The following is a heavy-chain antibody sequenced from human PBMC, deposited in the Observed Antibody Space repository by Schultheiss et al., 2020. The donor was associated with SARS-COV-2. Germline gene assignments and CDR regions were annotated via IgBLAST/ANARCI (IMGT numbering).Heavy chain of an antibody. Sequence: GGSLRLSCAASGFTFSSYLMHWVRQAPGKGLVWVSRISSDGSSTTYADSMKGRFTISRDNSKNTLYLQMNSLRTEDTAVYYCAKDFLRGITMVRGAHEYWGQGTLVTVSS. CDR3: AKDFLRGITMVRGAHEY. D-gene: IGHD3-10*01. J-gene: IGHJ4*02. V-gene: IGHV3-74*01. CDR1: GFTFSSYL. CDR2: ISSDGSST.